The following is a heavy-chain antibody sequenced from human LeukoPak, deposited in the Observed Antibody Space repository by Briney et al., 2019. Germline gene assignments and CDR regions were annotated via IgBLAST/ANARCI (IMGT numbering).Heavy chain of an antibody. D-gene: IGHD5-18*01. Sequence: ASVKVSCKAAGYIFSSYDINWVRQAPGQGLEYMGWMNPSSGNTGYTQKFQGRITMTRDTSIGTAYMELSSLKSEDTALYYCTRMRGYTYGYWYLDLWGRGTLVTVSS. J-gene: IGHJ2*01. CDR1: GYIFSSYD. CDR2: MNPSSGNT. CDR3: TRMRGYTYGYWYLDL. V-gene: IGHV1-8*01.